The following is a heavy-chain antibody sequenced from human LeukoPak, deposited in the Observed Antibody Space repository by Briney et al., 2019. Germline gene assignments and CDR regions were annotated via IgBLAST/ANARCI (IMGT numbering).Heavy chain of an antibody. D-gene: IGHD3-9*01. Sequence: PGGSLRLSCAASGFTFSSYAMSWVRQSPGKGLEWVSAISGGGGSTYYAEFVKGRFTISRDDSKNTLYLQMNSLRAEDTAVYYCAKFYDILTGYSDYWGQGTLVTVSS. CDR1: GFTFSSYA. V-gene: IGHV3-23*01. J-gene: IGHJ4*02. CDR2: ISGGGGST. CDR3: AKFYDILTGYSDY.